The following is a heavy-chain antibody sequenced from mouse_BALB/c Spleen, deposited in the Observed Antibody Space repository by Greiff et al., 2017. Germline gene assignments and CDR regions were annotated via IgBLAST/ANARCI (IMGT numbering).Heavy chain of an antibody. Sequence: EVKLVESGGGLVQPGGSLKLSCAASGFTFSSYTMSWVRQTPEKRLEWVAYISNGGGSTYYPDTVKGRFTISRDNAKNTLYLQMSSLKSEDTAMYYCARGGSPYSMDYWGQGTSVTVSS. CDR2: ISNGGGST. V-gene: IGHV5-12-2*01. J-gene: IGHJ4*01. CDR1: GFTFSSYT. CDR3: ARGGSPYSMDY.